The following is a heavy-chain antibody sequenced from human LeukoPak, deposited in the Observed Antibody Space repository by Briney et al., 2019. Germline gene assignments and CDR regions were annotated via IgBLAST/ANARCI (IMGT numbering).Heavy chain of an antibody. D-gene: IGHD3-10*01. CDR3: ARKYYGSGHFDY. CDR2: INHSGST. Sequence: SQTLSLTCTVSGGSISSSSYYWGWIRQPPGKGLEWIGEINHSGSTNYNPSLKSRVTISVDTSKNQFSLKLSSVTAADTAVYYCARKYYGSGHFDYWGQGTLVTVSS. J-gene: IGHJ4*02. V-gene: IGHV4-39*07. CDR1: GGSISSSSYY.